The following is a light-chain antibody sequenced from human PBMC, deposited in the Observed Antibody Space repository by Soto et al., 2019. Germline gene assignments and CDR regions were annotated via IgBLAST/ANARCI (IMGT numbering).Light chain of an antibody. CDR2: DAS. CDR1: QDINNY. J-gene: IGKJ5*01. Sequence: DIPMTQSPSSLSASVGDSVTITCQASQDINNYLNWYQQKPGKAPKLLIYDASNLETGVPSRFSGSGSGTDFTFTISSLQPEDIATYYCQQYDNLPPFTFGQGTRLEIK. CDR3: QQYDNLPPFT. V-gene: IGKV1-33*01.